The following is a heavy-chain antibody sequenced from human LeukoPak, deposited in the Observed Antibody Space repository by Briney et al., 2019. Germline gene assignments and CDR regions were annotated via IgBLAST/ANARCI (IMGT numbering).Heavy chain of an antibody. V-gene: IGHV3-33*08. CDR3: ARDLGSYYDSSGYFANWFDP. J-gene: IGHJ5*02. CDR2: IGYDGSNK. CDR1: GFTFSNYW. Sequence: PGGSLRLSCAASGFTFSNYWMSWVRQAPGKGLEWVAVIGYDGSNKYYADSVKGRFTISRDNSKNTLYLQMNSLRAEDTAVYYCARDLGSYYDSSGYFANWFDPWGQGTLVTVSS. D-gene: IGHD3-22*01.